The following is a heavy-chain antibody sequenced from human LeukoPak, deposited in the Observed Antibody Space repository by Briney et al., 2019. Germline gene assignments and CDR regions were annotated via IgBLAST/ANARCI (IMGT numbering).Heavy chain of an antibody. V-gene: IGHV4-39*01. CDR3: VYGTRPVDYYDFWSGPGWFDP. CDR2: IYYSGST. Sequence: SETLSLTCTVSGGSISSSSYYWGWIRQPPGKGLEWIGSIYYSGSTYYNPSLKSRVTISVDTSKNQFSLKLSSVTAADTAVYYCVYGTRPVDYYDFWSGPGWFDPWGQGTLVTVSS. D-gene: IGHD3-3*01. CDR1: GGSISSSSYY. J-gene: IGHJ5*02.